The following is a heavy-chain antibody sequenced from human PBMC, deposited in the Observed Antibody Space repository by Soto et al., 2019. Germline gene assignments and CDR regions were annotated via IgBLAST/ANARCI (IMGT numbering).Heavy chain of an antibody. V-gene: IGHV3-30*18. CDR2: ISYHGTDD. Sequence: QGQLVESGGGVVQPGRSLRLSCAASGSNFSNYGIHWVRQVPGKGLEWVAVISYHGTDDHYTDSVRGRFTISRDNSKNTVYLQMNSLRAEDTAVYYCAKDRGYYSSSWPSYWGQVTLLTVSS. D-gene: IGHD6-13*01. CDR3: AKDRGYYSSSWPSY. CDR1: GSNFSNYG. J-gene: IGHJ4*02.